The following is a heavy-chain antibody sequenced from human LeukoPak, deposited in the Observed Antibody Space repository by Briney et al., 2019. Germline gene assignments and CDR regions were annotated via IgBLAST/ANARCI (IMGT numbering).Heavy chain of an antibody. J-gene: IGHJ3*02. CDR3: ARGRPSGFDI. Sequence: PGGSLRLSCAASGFTVSSNYMSWVRQAPGKGLEWVSVIYTGGSPDYADSVKGRFATSRDDSKNTLYLQMNSLRAEDTAVYYCARGRPSGFDIWGQGTMVIVSS. CDR1: GFTVSSNY. CDR2: IYTGGSP. V-gene: IGHV3-66*01.